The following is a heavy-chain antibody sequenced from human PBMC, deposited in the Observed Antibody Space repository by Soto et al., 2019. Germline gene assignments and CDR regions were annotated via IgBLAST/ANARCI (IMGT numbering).Heavy chain of an antibody. CDR3: ARVRSYSYGQGYGMDV. D-gene: IGHD5-18*01. V-gene: IGHV3-9*01. Sequence: SLRLSCAASGFTFDDYAMHWVRQAPGKGLEWVSGISWNSGSIGYADSVKGRFTISRDDAKNSLSLQMNSLRAEDTAVYYCARVRSYSYGQGYGMDVWGQGTTV. CDR1: GFTFDDYA. J-gene: IGHJ6*02. CDR2: ISWNSGSI.